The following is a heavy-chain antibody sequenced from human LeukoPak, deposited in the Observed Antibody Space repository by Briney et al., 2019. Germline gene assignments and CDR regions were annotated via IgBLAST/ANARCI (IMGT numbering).Heavy chain of an antibody. V-gene: IGHV4-39*01. CDR2: IYYSGST. Sequence: SETLSLTCTVAGGSISSRSYYWGWIRQPPGKGLEGIGSIYYSGSTYYNPSLKSRVTISVDTSKNQFSLKLSSVTAADTAVYYCVRQGWNPVLYDSSGYYFDYWGQGTLVTVSS. CDR1: GGSISSRSYY. J-gene: IGHJ4*02. D-gene: IGHD3-22*01. CDR3: VRQGWNPVLYDSSGYYFDY.